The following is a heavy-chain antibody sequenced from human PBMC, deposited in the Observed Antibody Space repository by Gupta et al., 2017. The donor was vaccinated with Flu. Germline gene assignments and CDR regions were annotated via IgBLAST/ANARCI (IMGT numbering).Heavy chain of an antibody. CDR1: GFTFSSYG. Sequence: QVQLVESGGGVVQPGRSLRLPCAASGFTFSSYGMHWVRQAPGKGLEWVAVIWYDGSNKYYADSVKGRFTISRDNSKNTLYLQMNSLRAEDTAVYYCARDITMVRGVIRPSYYFDYWGQGTLVTVSS. J-gene: IGHJ4*02. CDR2: IWYDGSNK. V-gene: IGHV3-33*01. D-gene: IGHD3-10*01. CDR3: ARDITMVRGVIRPSYYFDY.